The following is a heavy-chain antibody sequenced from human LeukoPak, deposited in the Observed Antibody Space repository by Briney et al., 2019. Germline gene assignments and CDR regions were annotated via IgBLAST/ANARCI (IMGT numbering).Heavy chain of an antibody. CDR3: ARGVGSSRNWFDP. CDR2: INPNSGGT. J-gene: IGHJ5*02. Sequence: ASVKVSCKASGYTFTGYYMNWVRQAPGQGLEWMGWINPNSGGTNYAQKFQGRVTMTRDTSISTAYMELSRLRSDDTAVYYCARGVGSSRNWFDPWGQGTLVTVSS. D-gene: IGHD6-6*01. CDR1: GYTFTGYY. V-gene: IGHV1-2*02.